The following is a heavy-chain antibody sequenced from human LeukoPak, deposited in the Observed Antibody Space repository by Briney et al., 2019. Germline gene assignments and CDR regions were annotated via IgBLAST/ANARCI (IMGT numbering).Heavy chain of an antibody. V-gene: IGHV4-59*12. J-gene: IGHJ4*02. CDR2: IHYSGNT. CDR1: GASISRYY. CDR3: ARRAAALDY. D-gene: IGHD6-13*01. Sequence: PSETLSLTCTVSGASISRYYWSWIRQPPGKGLEWIWYIHYSGNTNYNPSLSSRITMSVDTSKIQFSLKLNSVTAADTAVYYGARRAAALDYWGLGTLVTVSS.